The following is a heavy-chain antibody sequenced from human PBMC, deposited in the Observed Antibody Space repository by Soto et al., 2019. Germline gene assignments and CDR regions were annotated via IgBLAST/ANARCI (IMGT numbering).Heavy chain of an antibody. CDR1: GGTFSSYA. CDR3: ARDPRYYYGSGNYYGMDV. J-gene: IGHJ6*02. D-gene: IGHD3-10*01. Sequence: QVQLVQSGAAVKKPGSSVKVSCKASGGTFSSYAISWVRQAPGQGLEWMGGIIPIFGTANYAQKFQGRVTITADESTSTXXMELSSLRSEDTAVYYCARDPRYYYGSGNYYGMDVWGQGTTVTVSS. CDR2: IIPIFGTA. V-gene: IGHV1-69*12.